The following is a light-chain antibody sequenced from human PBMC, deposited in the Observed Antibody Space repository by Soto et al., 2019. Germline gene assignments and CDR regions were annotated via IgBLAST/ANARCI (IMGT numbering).Light chain of an antibody. CDR3: QVWYTRGDRPV. V-gene: IGLV3-21*02. CDR1: NIRSYS. CDR2: DDS. Sequence: SYELTQPPSVSGAPGQTATIACGGDNIRSYSVQLYLQRSGQAHVLVVFDDSDRHSGIPDRFSGSNSGNAATLTISRVDAGDEADDYCQVWYTRGDRPVFGGGTKLTVL. J-gene: IGLJ2*01.